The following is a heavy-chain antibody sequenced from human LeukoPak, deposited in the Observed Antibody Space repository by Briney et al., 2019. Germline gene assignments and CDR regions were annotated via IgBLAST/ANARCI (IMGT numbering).Heavy chain of an antibody. V-gene: IGHV4-59*01. CDR1: GGSFSGYY. Sequence: SETLSLTCAVYGGSFSGYYWSWIRQPPGKGLEWIGYIYHSGSTNYNPSLKSRVTISVDTSKNQFSLKLSSVTAADTAVYYCARIVAQQLGFDPWGQGTLVTVSS. CDR3: ARIVAQQLGFDP. CDR2: IYHSGST. D-gene: IGHD6-13*01. J-gene: IGHJ5*02.